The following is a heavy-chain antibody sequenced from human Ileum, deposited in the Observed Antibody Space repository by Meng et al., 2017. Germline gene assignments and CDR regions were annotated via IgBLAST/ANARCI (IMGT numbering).Heavy chain of an antibody. Sequence: QLQLQVSGPGLLEPSETLSLTCVVSSGSLTSSGSYWGWVRQSPGKGLEWIATIYYRGTTYYNPSLKSRVTISIDTSKSQVSLEMASVVAADSGLFYCARGTDYGDSYYFDFWGPGGLVTVSS. CDR1: SGSLTSSGSY. CDR3: ARGTDYGDSYYFDF. CDR2: IYYRGTT. J-gene: IGHJ4*01. D-gene: IGHD4-17*01. V-gene: IGHV4-39*02.